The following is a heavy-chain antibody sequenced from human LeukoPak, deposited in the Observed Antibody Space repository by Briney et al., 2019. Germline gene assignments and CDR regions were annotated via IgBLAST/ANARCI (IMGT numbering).Heavy chain of an antibody. CDR1: GFTFSSYA. CDR2: ISGSGGST. D-gene: IGHD6-13*01. V-gene: IGHV3-23*01. J-gene: IGHJ4*02. Sequence: GGSLRLSCAASGFTFSSYAMSWVRQAPGKGLEGVSAISGSGGSTYYADSVKGRFTISRDNSKNTLYLQMNSLRAEDTAVYYCAKLSLFSSSWPIDDYWGQGTLVTVSS. CDR3: AKLSLFSSSWPIDDY.